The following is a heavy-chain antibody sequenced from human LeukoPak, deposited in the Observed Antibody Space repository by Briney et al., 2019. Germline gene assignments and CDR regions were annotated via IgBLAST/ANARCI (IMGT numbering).Heavy chain of an antibody. V-gene: IGHV4-59*12. CDR2: IYYSGST. CDR3: ASVRGYSSGWYASGFDP. CDR1: GGSISSYY. Sequence: SETLSLTCTVSGGSISSYYWSWIRQPPGKGLEWIGYIYYSGSTNCNPSLKSRVTISVDTSKNQFSLKLSSVTAADTAVYYCASVRGYSSGWYASGFDPWGQGTLVTVSS. D-gene: IGHD6-19*01. J-gene: IGHJ5*02.